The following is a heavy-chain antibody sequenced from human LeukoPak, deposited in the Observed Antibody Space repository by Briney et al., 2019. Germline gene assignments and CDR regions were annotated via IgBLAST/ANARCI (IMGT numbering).Heavy chain of an antibody. CDR1: GFTFSSYW. CDR3: ARVVYWFDP. V-gene: IGHV3-7*04. J-gene: IGHJ5*02. CDR2: IKEDGSQK. Sequence: GGSLRLSCAASGFTFSSYWMTWVRQAPGKGLEWVAKIKEDGSQKYYMDSVKGRFTISRDNAKNSLYLQMNRLRAEDTAVYYCARVVYWFDPWGQGTLVTVSS.